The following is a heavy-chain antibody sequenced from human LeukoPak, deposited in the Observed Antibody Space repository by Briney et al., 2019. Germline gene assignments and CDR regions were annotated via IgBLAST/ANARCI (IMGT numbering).Heavy chain of an antibody. CDR1: GFTFSSYA. CDR3: ARVRSGDKIAAAGIKDGDYYYGMDV. D-gene: IGHD6-13*01. Sequence: GGSLRLSCAASGFTFSSYAMSWVRQAPGKGLEWVAVISYDGSNKYYADSVKGRFTISRDNSKNTLYLQMNSLRAEDTAVYYCARVRSGDKIAAAGIKDGDYYYGMDVWGQGTTVTVSS. J-gene: IGHJ6*02. V-gene: IGHV3-30*04. CDR2: ISYDGSNK.